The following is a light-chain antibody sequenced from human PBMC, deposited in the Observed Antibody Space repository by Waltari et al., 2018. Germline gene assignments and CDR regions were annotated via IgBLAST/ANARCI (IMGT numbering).Light chain of an antibody. CDR1: SSNTGRTT. J-gene: IGLJ3*02. CDR2: SNN. CDR3: AAWDDSLNGRV. Sequence: QSVLTQPPSASGTPGQRVTISCSGRSSNTGRTTVNWYQQLPGTAPKLLIYSNNQRPSGVPDRFSGSKSGTSASLAISGLQSEDEADYYCAAWDDSLNGRVFGGGTKLTVL. V-gene: IGLV1-44*01.